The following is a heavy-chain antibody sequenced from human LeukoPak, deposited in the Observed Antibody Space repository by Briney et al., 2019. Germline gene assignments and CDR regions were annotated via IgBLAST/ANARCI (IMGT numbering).Heavy chain of an antibody. CDR3: ARGEAMGYYFDY. Sequence: SETLSLTCAVSGGSISSYYWSWIRQPPGKGLEWIGYIYYSGSTNYNPSLKSRVTISVDTSKNQFSLKLSSVTAADTAVYYCARGEAMGYYFDYWGQGTLVTVS. CDR1: GGSISSYY. J-gene: IGHJ4*02. V-gene: IGHV4-59*01. D-gene: IGHD5-18*01. CDR2: IYYSGST.